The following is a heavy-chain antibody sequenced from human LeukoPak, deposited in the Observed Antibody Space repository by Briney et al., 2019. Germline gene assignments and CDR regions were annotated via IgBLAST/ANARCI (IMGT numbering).Heavy chain of an antibody. CDR3: ARDGVQLLGRGYSYGNYDY. CDR1: GFTFSSYS. D-gene: IGHD5-18*01. CDR2: ISSSSSYI. Sequence: PGGSLRLSCAASGFTFSSYSMNWVRQAPGKGLEWVSSISSSSSYIYYADSVKGRFTISRDNAKNSLYLQMNSLRAEDTAVYYCARDGVQLLGRGYSYGNYDYRGQGTLVTVSS. J-gene: IGHJ4*02. V-gene: IGHV3-21*01.